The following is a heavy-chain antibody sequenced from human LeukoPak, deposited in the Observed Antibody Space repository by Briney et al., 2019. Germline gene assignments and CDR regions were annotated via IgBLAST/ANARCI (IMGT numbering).Heavy chain of an antibody. Sequence: PSQTLSLTCTVSGGSMSSGSYYWSWIRQSAGKGLEYIGLIYISGSTNYNPSVKSRVTISVDTSKNQFSLKLSSVTAADTAVYHCARGGLNYYDNSGYYGYFDYWGQGTLVTVSS. V-gene: IGHV4-61*02. CDR2: IYISGST. D-gene: IGHD3-22*01. CDR3: ARGGLNYYDNSGYYGYFDY. J-gene: IGHJ4*02. CDR1: GGSMSSGSYY.